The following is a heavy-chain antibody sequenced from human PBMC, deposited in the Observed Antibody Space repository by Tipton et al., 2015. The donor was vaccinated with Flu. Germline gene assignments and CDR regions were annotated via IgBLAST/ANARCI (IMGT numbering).Heavy chain of an antibody. Sequence: TLSLTCTVSGDSISSGTHYWSWIRQPAGKGLEWIGRIYTSGSTNYNPSLKTRVTISVDTSKNQFSLKLSSVTAADTAVYYCARRSCSGGTCYYFDYWGKGTLVTVSS. CDR1: GDSISSGTHY. D-gene: IGHD2-15*01. J-gene: IGHJ4*02. CDR2: IYTSGST. V-gene: IGHV4-61*02. CDR3: ARRSCSGGTCYYFDY.